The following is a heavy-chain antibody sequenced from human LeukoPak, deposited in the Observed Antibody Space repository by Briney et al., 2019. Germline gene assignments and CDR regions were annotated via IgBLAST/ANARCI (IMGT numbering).Heavy chain of an antibody. CDR1: GFTFSNYA. J-gene: IGHJ4*02. D-gene: IGHD3-9*01. CDR2: ISGSDYA. CDR3: AKGVRYLDWWILDY. V-gene: IGHV3-23*01. Sequence: PGGSLRLSCAASGFTFSNYAMGWVRQALGRGLEWVSGISGSDYAYYTDSVKGRFTISRDNSKNTLYLQMNTLRAEDTAVYYCAKGVRYLDWWILDYWGQGTLVPVSS.